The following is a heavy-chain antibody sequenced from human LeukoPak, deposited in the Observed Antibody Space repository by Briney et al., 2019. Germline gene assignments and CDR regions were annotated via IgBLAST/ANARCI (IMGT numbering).Heavy chain of an antibody. Sequence: GGSLRLPCAASGFTFSSYAMHWVRQAPGKGLEWVAVISYDGSSKYYADSVKGRFTISRDNSKNTLYLQMNSLRAEDTAVYYCARRRSGSYVYWFDPWGQGTLVTVSS. CDR2: ISYDGSSK. J-gene: IGHJ5*02. D-gene: IGHD1-26*01. V-gene: IGHV3-30-3*01. CDR3: ARRRSGSYVYWFDP. CDR1: GFTFSSYA.